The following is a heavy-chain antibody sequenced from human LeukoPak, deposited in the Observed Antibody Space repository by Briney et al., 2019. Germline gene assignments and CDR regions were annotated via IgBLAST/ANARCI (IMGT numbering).Heavy chain of an antibody. CDR3: ARGVAARPDY. J-gene: IGHJ4*02. V-gene: IGHV4-31*03. Sequence: PSQTLSLTCTVSGDSLSSGGYYWSWIRQHPGKGLEWIGYIYYSGSTYYNPSLKSRVTISVDTSKNQFSLKLSSVTAADTAVYYCARGVAARPDYWGQGTLVTVSS. D-gene: IGHD6-6*01. CDR1: GDSLSSGGYY. CDR2: IYYSGST.